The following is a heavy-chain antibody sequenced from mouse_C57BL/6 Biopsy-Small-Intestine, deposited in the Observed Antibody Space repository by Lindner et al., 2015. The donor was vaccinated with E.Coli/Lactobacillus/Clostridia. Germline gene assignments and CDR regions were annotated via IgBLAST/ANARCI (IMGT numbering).Heavy chain of an antibody. Sequence: SVKVSCKASGYTFTSYAMHWVRQAPGQRLEWMGWINAGNGNTKYSQKFQGRVTITRDTSASTAYMDLSSLRSEDTAVYYCARSEYCSSNTCYTPWDYWGQGTLVTVSS. CDR2: INAGNGNT. J-gene: IGHJ4*01. D-gene: IGHD1-1*01. CDR3: ARSEYCSSNTCYTPWDY. CDR1: GYTFTSYA. V-gene: IGHV1-84*02.